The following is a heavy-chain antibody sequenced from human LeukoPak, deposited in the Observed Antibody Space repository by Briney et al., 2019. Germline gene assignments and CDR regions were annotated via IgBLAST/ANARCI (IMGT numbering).Heavy chain of an antibody. V-gene: IGHV3-30*18. D-gene: IGHD5-18*01. Sequence: GGSLRLSCAASGFTFNSYGMHWVRQAPGKGLEWVAVISYDGPNKYYADSVKGGFTISREDSKSKLYVQMKRQREEETVVYYCAKEKLPSGYSFLADYWGQGTLVTVSS. CDR2: ISYDGPNK. CDR3: AKEKLPSGYSFLADY. J-gene: IGHJ4*02. CDR1: GFTFNSYG.